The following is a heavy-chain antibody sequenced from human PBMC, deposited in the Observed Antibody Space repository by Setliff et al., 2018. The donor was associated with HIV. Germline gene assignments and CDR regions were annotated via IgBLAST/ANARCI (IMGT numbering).Heavy chain of an antibody. J-gene: IGHJ3*01. V-gene: IGHV5-51*01. CDR2: ISPADSDT. Sequence: GESLKISCKGSGHSFNSYWIGWVRQMAGKGLEWMGIISPADSDTRYSPSFQGQVTISADKSISTAYLQWSSLKASDTAMYYCARHTIDISLLVVQDPGPFDLWGRGTMVTVSS. CDR3: ARHTIDISLLVVQDPGPFDL. CDR1: GHSFNSYW. D-gene: IGHD3-3*02.